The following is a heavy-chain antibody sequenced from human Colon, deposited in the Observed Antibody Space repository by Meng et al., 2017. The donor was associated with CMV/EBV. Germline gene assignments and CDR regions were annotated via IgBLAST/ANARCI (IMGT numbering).Heavy chain of an antibody. CDR2: SSYIALTRSANT. J-gene: IGHJ4*02. CDR1: NGVNF. D-gene: IGHD3-10*01. V-gene: IGHV4-31*02. CDR3: ARRPLTFGSGTYFDH. Sequence: NGVNFWSWVRHLTGKGRRRIGYSSYIALTRSANTYYNPSLENRASISIDTSTSQFSLQLDSLSAADTAVYYCARRPLTFGSGTYFDHWGQGILVTVSS.